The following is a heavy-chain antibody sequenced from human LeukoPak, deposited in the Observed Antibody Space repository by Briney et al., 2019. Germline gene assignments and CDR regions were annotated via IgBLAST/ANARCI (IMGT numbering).Heavy chain of an antibody. CDR1: GFTVSSDY. V-gene: IGHV3-53*01. J-gene: IGHJ3*02. CDR2: IYSGDNT. CDR3: ARGNQYSGYDPDAFDI. Sequence: GGSLRLSCAASGFTVSSDYMSWVRQAPGKGLEWVSVIYSGDNTYYADSVKGRFTISRDNAKNSLYLQMNSLRAEDTAVYYCARGNQYSGYDPDAFDIWGQGTMVTVSS. D-gene: IGHD5-12*01.